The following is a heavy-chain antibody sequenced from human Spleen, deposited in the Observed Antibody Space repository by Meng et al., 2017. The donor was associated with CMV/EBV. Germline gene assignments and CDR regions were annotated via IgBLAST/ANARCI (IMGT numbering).Heavy chain of an antibody. D-gene: IGHD1-26*01. CDR3: ARDVMSGCYSYFYHGMDV. Sequence: ASVKVSCKASGYTFPNYGISWVRQAPGQGLEWMGWISSYNGYTNYAPILQGRVTMTTDTSTNTAYLELRSLRSEDTAVYYIARDVMSGCYSYFYHGMDVWGQGTTVTVSS. V-gene: IGHV1-18*01. CDR2: ISSYNGYT. CDR1: GYTFPNYG. J-gene: IGHJ6*02.